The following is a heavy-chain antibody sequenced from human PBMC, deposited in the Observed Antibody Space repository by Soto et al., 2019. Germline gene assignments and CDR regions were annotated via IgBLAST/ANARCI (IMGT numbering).Heavy chain of an antibody. V-gene: IGHV4-34*01. CDR2: INHSGST. Sequence: QVQLQQWGAGLLKPSETLSLTCAVYGGSFSGYYWRWLSHPPGKGLEWIGEINHSGSTNYNPSLKSRVTISVVTYNNQCSLKLSAVTAPDTAVSYCARRGPYYYDSSGYHLSVGWFYPCGEGTLVSFSS. CDR3: ARRGPYYYDSSGYHLSVGWFYP. J-gene: IGHJ5*02. D-gene: IGHD3-22*01. CDR1: GGSFSGYY.